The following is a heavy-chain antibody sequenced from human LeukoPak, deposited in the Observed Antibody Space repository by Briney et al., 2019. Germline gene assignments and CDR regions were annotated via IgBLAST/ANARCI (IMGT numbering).Heavy chain of an antibody. Sequence: ASVKVSCKASGDTFVGYYMHWVRQAPGQGREWMGWMNPNSGGTNYAQKFQGRVTMTRDTSISTAYMELSRLRSDDTAMYYCARDTYDILTDFGDYWGQGTLVTVSS. CDR1: GDTFVGYY. J-gene: IGHJ4*02. CDR2: MNPNSGGT. D-gene: IGHD3-9*01. V-gene: IGHV1-2*02. CDR3: ARDTYDILTDFGDY.